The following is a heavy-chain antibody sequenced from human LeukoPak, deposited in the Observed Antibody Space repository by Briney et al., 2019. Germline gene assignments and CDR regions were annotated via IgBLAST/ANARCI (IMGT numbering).Heavy chain of an antibody. D-gene: IGHD3-3*01. CDR2: IYPGDSDT. J-gene: IGHJ5*02. V-gene: IGHV5-51*01. Sequence: GESLKISCKGSGYSFTSYWIGWVRQLPGKGLEWMGIIYPGDSDTRYSPSFQGQVTISADKSISTAYLQWSSLKASDTAMYYCARRDYDFWSGYTFDPWGQGTLVTVSS. CDR3: ARRDYDFWSGYTFDP. CDR1: GYSFTSYW.